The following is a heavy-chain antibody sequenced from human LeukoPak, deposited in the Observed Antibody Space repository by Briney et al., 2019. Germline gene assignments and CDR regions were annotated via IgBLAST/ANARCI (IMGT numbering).Heavy chain of an antibody. CDR3: TRDLDDPRGYNVFAY. V-gene: IGHV1-69*05. CDR2: IIPMFRKA. CDR1: GGTFSSYA. Sequence: PRASVKVSCKASGGTFSSYAISWVRQAPGQGLQWMGGIIPMFRKAHFAQRFQGRVTITTDEFTNTTYMELSSLRSEDTAVYYCTRDLDDPRGYNVFAYWGQGSLVTVSS. J-gene: IGHJ4*02. D-gene: IGHD6-25*01.